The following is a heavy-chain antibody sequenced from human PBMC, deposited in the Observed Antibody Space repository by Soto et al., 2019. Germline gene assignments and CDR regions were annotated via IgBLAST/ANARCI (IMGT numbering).Heavy chain of an antibody. CDR3: ARDGQSLAPYAPDV. J-gene: IGHJ6*02. Sequence: QVQVVESGGGVVQPGRSLRLSCTVSGFTFSSHAMHWVRQAPGKGLEWVAQIWYDGSNKYYADSVKGRFTISRDNSKNTLYVQMDSLRVEDTAVYYCARDGQSLAPYAPDVWGQGTSVTVSS. D-gene: IGHD6-19*01. CDR1: GFTFSSHA. CDR2: IWYDGSNK. V-gene: IGHV3-33*01.